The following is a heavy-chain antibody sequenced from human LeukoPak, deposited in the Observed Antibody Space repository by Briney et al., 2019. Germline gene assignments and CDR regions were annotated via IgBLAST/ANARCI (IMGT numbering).Heavy chain of an antibody. J-gene: IGHJ4*02. Sequence: ASVKVSCKASGYTFTGYYMHWVRQAPGQGLEWMGWINPNSGGTNYAQKFQGRVTMTRDTSISTAYMELSRLRSDDTAVYYCARDRGSSWYELFRYWGRGTLVTVSS. CDR3: ARDRGSSWYELFRY. D-gene: IGHD6-13*01. CDR1: GYTFTGYY. V-gene: IGHV1-2*02. CDR2: INPNSGGT.